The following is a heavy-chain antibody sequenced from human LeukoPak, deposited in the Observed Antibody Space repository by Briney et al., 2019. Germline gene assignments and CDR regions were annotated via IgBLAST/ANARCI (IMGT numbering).Heavy chain of an antibody. D-gene: IGHD5-24*01. Sequence: SETLPLTCTVSGGSISSGSYYWSWIRQPAGKGLEWIGRIYTSGSTNYNPSLKSRVTISVDTSKNQFSLKLSSVTAADTAVYYCARDSRRDGYNLYAFDIWGQGTMVTVSS. V-gene: IGHV4-61*02. CDR1: GGSISSGSYY. CDR3: ARDSRRDGYNLYAFDI. CDR2: IYTSGST. J-gene: IGHJ3*02.